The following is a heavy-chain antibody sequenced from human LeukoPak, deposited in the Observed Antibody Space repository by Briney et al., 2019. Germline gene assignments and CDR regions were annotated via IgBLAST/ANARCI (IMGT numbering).Heavy chain of an antibody. CDR3: ARDSRYSGSYLFDY. Sequence: GGSLRLSCAASGFTFSSYAMHWVRQAPGKGLEWVAVISYDGSNKYYADSVKGRFTISRDNSKNTLYLQMNSLRAEDTAVYYCARDSRYSGSYLFDYWGQGTLVTVSS. J-gene: IGHJ4*02. V-gene: IGHV3-30-3*01. D-gene: IGHD1-26*01. CDR1: GFTFSSYA. CDR2: ISYDGSNK.